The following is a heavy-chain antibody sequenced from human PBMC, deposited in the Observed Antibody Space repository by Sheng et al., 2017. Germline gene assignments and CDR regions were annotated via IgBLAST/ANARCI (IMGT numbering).Heavy chain of an antibody. V-gene: IGHV3-64*01. Sequence: EVQLVESGGGLVQPGGSLRLSCAASGFTFSSYAMHWVRQAPGKGLEYVSAISSNGGSTYYANSVKGRFTISRDNSKNTLYLQMGSLRAEDMAVYYCARAAGLYYDSSGYPYWGQGTLVTVSS. CDR1: GFTFSSYA. D-gene: IGHD3-22*01. CDR3: ARAAGLYYDSSGYPY. J-gene: IGHJ4*02. CDR2: ISSNGGST.